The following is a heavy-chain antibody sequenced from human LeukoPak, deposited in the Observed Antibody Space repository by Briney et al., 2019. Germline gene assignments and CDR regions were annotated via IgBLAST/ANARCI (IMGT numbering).Heavy chain of an antibody. CDR2: ISYDGSNK. D-gene: IGHD3-10*01. J-gene: IGHJ4*02. CDR1: GFTFSSYA. CDR3: ARDYYGSGSRWSGYYFDY. V-gene: IGHV3-30-3*01. Sequence: PGGSLRLSCAASGFTFSSYAMHWVRQAPGKGLEWVAVISYDGSNKYYADSVKGRFTISRDNSKNTLYLQMNSLRAEDTAVYYCARDYYGSGSRWSGYYFDYWGQGTLVTVSS.